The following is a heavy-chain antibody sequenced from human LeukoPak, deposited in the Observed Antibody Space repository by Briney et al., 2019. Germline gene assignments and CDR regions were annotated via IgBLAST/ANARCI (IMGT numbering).Heavy chain of an antibody. Sequence: GGSLRLSCAVSGFTFSSYWMSWVRQAPGKGLEWVAYIKEDGTEKYYQDSVKGGFTTSRDNSKNTLYLQMNSLRAEGTAVYYCARDPPPGWELRFNFDYWGQGTLVTVSS. CDR2: IKEDGTEK. D-gene: IGHD1-26*01. CDR3: ARDPPPGWELRFNFDY. J-gene: IGHJ4*02. V-gene: IGHV3-7*01. CDR1: GFTFSSYW.